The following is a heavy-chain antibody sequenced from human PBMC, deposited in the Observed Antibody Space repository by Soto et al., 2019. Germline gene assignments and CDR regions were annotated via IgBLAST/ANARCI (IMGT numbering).Heavy chain of an antibody. CDR1: GYTFTSYG. J-gene: IGHJ4*02. CDR2: ISAHNGNT. D-gene: IGHD1-1*01. CDR3: ARGRYGDY. Sequence: QVHLVQSGAEVKKPGASVKVSCKASGYTFTSYGITWVRQAPGQGLEWMGWISAHNGNTDYAQTLQCRVIVPRDTSTSTAYMELRSLRSDDTAVYYCARGRYGDYWGQGALVTVSS. V-gene: IGHV1-18*01.